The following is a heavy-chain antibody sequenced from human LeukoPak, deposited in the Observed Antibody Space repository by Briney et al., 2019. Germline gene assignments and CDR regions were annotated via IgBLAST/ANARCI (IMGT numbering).Heavy chain of an antibody. D-gene: IGHD4-17*01. Sequence: GGSLRLSCTASGFTFGDYAMSWVRQAPGKGLEWVGFIRSKAYGGTTEYAASVKGRFTISRDDSKSIAYLQMNSLKTEDTAVYYCTRDMTTVTTFFDYWGQGTLVTVSS. V-gene: IGHV3-49*04. J-gene: IGHJ4*02. CDR2: IRSKAYGGTT. CDR1: GFTFGDYA. CDR3: TRDMTTVTTFFDY.